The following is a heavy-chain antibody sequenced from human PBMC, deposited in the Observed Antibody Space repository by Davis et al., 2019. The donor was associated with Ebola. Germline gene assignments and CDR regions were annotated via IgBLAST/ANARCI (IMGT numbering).Heavy chain of an antibody. V-gene: IGHV5-51*01. J-gene: IGHJ4*02. CDR2: IYPADSDT. CDR3: ARTLRFLEWLFDY. CDR1: GYSFTNFW. Sequence: GGSLRLSCKGSGYSFTNFWIGWVRQMPGKGLEWMGVIYPADSDTRYSPSFQGQVTISADKSISTAYLQWSSLKASDTAMYYCARTLRFLEWLFDYWGQGTLVTVSS. D-gene: IGHD3-3*01.